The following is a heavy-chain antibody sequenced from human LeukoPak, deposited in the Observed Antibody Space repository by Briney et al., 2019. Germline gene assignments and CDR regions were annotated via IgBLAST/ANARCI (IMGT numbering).Heavy chain of an antibody. V-gene: IGHV3-30*04. CDR1: GFTFSSYA. D-gene: IGHD2-15*01. J-gene: IGHJ4*02. Sequence: GGSLRLSCAASGFTFSSYAMHWVRQAPGKGLEWVAVISYDGSNKYYADSMKGRFTISRDNSKKTLYMQMNRLRAEDTDVYYCARGHCSGGSCFDYWGQGTLVTVSS. CDR2: ISYDGSNK. CDR3: ARGHCSGGSCFDY.